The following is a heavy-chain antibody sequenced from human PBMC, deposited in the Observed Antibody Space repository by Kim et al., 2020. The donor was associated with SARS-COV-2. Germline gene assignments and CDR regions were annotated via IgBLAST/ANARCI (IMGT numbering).Heavy chain of an antibody. Sequence: GGSLRLSCAASGFIFSSYWMSWVRQAPGKGLEWVANIKQDGSEKYYVDSVKGRFTISRDNAKNSLYLQMNSLRAEDTAVYYCASEYFDWSQGAFDIWGQGTMVTVSS. D-gene: IGHD3-9*01. V-gene: IGHV3-7*05. CDR3: ASEYFDWSQGAFDI. CDR2: IKQDGSEK. CDR1: GFIFSSYW. J-gene: IGHJ3*02.